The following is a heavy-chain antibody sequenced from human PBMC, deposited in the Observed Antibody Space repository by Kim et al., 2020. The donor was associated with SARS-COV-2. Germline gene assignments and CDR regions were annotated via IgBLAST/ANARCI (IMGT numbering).Heavy chain of an antibody. Sequence: GGSLRLSCAASGFTFSSYSMNWVRQAPGKGLEWVSSISSSSSYIYYADSVKGRFTISRDNAKNSLYLQMNSLRAEDTAVYYCATTYSGSYRPFDYWGQGTLVTVSS. CDR3: ATTYSGSYRPFDY. V-gene: IGHV3-21*01. CDR1: GFTFSSYS. D-gene: IGHD1-26*01. J-gene: IGHJ4*02. CDR2: ISSSSSYI.